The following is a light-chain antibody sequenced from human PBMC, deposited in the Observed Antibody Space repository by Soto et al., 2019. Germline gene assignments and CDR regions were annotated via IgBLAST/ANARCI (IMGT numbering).Light chain of an antibody. Sequence: QSVLTQSPSASASLGASVKLTCPLSSGHNSYAIAWHQQQPEKGPRYLMKLNSDGSHSSGDGIPDRFSGSSSGAERYLTISSLQSEDEADYYCQTWATDIHVVFGGGTKLTVL. CDR1: SGHNSYA. CDR2: LNSDGSH. CDR3: QTWATDIHVV. J-gene: IGLJ2*01. V-gene: IGLV4-69*01.